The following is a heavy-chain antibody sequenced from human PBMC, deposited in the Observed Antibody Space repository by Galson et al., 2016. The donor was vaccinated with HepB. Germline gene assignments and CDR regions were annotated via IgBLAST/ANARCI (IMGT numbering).Heavy chain of an antibody. CDR2: INGDGSST. D-gene: IGHD1-1*01. J-gene: IGHJ4*02. CDR3: ARDQNWQLKFE. Sequence: SLRLSCAASGFIFNTHWMHWVRQAPGKGLVWVSRINGDGSSTNYADSVKGRFTISRDNAKNTLYLQLNSLRAEDTAVYHCARDQNWQLKFEGGQGTLVTVSP. V-gene: IGHV3-74*01. CDR1: GFIFNTHW.